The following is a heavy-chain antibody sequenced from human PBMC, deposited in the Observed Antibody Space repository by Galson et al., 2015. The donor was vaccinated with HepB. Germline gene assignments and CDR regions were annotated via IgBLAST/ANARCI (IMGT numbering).Heavy chain of an antibody. Sequence: SVKVSCEASGYTFTSYGISWVRQAPGQGLEWMGWISAYNGNTNYAQKLQGRVTMTTDTSTSTAYMDLRSLRSDDTAVYYCARADYYGSSGYYFYWGQGTLVTVSS. V-gene: IGHV1-18*01. CDR3: ARADYYGSSGYYFY. D-gene: IGHD3-22*01. J-gene: IGHJ4*02. CDR1: GYTFTSYG. CDR2: ISAYNGNT.